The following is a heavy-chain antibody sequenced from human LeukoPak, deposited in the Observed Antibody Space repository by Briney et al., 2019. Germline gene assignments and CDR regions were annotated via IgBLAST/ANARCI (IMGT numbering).Heavy chain of an antibody. CDR1: GFTFSSYA. Sequence: GGSLRLSCAASGFTFSSYAMSWARQAPRKGLEWVSTISGSGVSTYYADSVKGRFTISRDNSKNTLYLQMNSLRAEDTAVYYCAKRSDNWNDYYFDYWGQGTLVTVSS. CDR3: AKRSDNWNDYYFDY. V-gene: IGHV3-23*01. CDR2: ISGSGVST. J-gene: IGHJ4*02. D-gene: IGHD1-1*01.